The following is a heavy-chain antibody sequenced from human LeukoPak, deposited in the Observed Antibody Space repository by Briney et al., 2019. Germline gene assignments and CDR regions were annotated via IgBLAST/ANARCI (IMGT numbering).Heavy chain of an antibody. CDR3: ARVNSGWSQNDAFDI. V-gene: IGHV4-38-2*02. D-gene: IGHD6-19*01. J-gene: IGHJ3*02. CDR1: GYSISSGYY. Sequence: SETLSLTCTVSGYSISSGYYWGWIRQPPGKGLEWIGCIYHSGRTFYNPSLRSRVTISVDTSKNQFSLKLSSVTAADTAVYYCARVNSGWSQNDAFDIWGQGTMVTVSS. CDR2: IYHSGRT.